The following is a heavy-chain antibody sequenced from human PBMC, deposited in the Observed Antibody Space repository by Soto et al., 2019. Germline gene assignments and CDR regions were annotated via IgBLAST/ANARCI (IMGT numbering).Heavy chain of an antibody. CDR3: SKKLVLRYFDWLPRPHYFDY. CDR1: GFTFSSYA. Sequence: GSLRLSCAASGFTFSSYAMSWVRQAPGKGLEWVSAISGSGGSTYYADSVKGRFTISRDNSNNTLYLQMNSLRAEDTSVYYCSKKLVLRYFDWLPRPHYFDYWGQGTLVTVSS. V-gene: IGHV3-23*01. D-gene: IGHD3-9*01. J-gene: IGHJ4*02. CDR2: ISGSGGST.